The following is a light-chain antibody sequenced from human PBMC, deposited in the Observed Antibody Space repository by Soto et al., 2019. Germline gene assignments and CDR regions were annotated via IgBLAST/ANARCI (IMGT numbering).Light chain of an antibody. CDR3: SAWDASLKGYV. Sequence: QSVLTQPPSASGTPGQRVTISCSGSSSNIGSKTVNWYQQVPGTVPKLLIYNSYQRPSGVPDRFSGSKSGTSASLAISGLKSEDEADFYCSAWDASLKGYVFGTGTKFTV. J-gene: IGLJ1*01. CDR1: SSNIGSKT. V-gene: IGLV1-44*01. CDR2: NSY.